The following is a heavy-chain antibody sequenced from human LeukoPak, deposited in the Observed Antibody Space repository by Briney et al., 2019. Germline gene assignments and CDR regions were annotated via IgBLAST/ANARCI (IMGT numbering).Heavy chain of an antibody. V-gene: IGHV5-51*01. CDR1: GYSFTTYW. J-gene: IGHJ4*02. CDR3: VRSRGYSYGYSYYFDY. D-gene: IGHD5-18*01. Sequence: GESLKISCKGSGYSFTTYWIGWVRQMPGKGLEWMGIIYPGDSETRYSPSFQGQVTISADKSITTAYLQWSSLKASDTAMYYCVRSRGYSYGYSYYFDYWGQGTLVTVSS. CDR2: IYPGDSET.